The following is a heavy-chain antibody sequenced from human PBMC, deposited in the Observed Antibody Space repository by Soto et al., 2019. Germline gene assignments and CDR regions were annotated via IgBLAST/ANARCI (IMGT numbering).Heavy chain of an antibody. J-gene: IGHJ4*02. Sequence: ASVKDSCKASGYTFTVYYMHWVRQAPGQGLEWMGWISAYNGNTNYAQKLQGRVTMTTDTSTSTAYMELRSLRSDDTAVYYCARDYIVATIIGSYWGQGTLVTVSS. CDR1: GYTFTVYY. CDR2: ISAYNGNT. V-gene: IGHV1-18*04. CDR3: ARDYIVATIIGSY. D-gene: IGHD5-12*01.